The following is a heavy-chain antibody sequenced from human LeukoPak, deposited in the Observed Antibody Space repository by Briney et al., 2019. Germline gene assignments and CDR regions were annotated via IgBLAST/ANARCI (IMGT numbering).Heavy chain of an antibody. CDR1: GFTFSNAW. Sequence: GGSLRLSCAASGFTFSNAWMSWVRQAPGKGLEWVGRIKSKTDGGTTDYAAPVKGRFTISRDDSKNTLYLQMNSLKTEDTAVYYCTTDRLILGYCSSTSCLVSDWGKGTLVTVSS. D-gene: IGHD2-2*01. J-gene: IGHJ4*02. V-gene: IGHV3-15*01. CDR3: TTDRLILGYCSSTSCLVSD. CDR2: IKSKTDGGTT.